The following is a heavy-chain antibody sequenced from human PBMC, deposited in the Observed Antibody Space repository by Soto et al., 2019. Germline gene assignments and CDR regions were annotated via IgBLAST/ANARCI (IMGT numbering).Heavy chain of an antibody. CDR1: GGSISSSSYY. D-gene: IGHD6-19*01. J-gene: IGHJ6*02. CDR3: SRVAVAGPILDYYYYYGMDF. V-gene: IGHV4-39*01. CDR2: IYYSGST. Sequence: SETLSLTCTVSGGSISSSSYYWGWIRQPPGKGLEWIGSIYYSGSTYYNPSLKSRVTISVDTSKNQFSLKLSSVTAADTAVYYCSRVAVAGPILDYYYYYGMDFWGQGTTVTVSS.